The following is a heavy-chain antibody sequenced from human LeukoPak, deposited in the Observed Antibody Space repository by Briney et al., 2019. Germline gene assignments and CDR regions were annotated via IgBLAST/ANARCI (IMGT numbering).Heavy chain of an antibody. D-gene: IGHD1-26*01. CDR2: ITSTSTYI. V-gene: IGHV3-21*01. Sequence: GGSLRLSCAASGFTFSSYSMNWVRQAPGKGPEWVSSITSTSTYIFYADSVKGRFTISRDNAKNSLFLQMNSLRAEDTAVYYCARGELVGTTTGVDYWDQGTLVTVSS. CDR1: GFTFSSYS. CDR3: ARGELVGTTTGVDY. J-gene: IGHJ4*02.